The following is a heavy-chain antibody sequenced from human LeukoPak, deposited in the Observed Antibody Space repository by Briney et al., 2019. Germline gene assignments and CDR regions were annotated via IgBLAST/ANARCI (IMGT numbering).Heavy chain of an antibody. CDR3: ARAGGSGKYYMDV. CDR2: ISPSGTDI. V-gene: IGHV3-11*04. J-gene: IGHJ6*03. CDR1: GFTFTDTY. D-gene: IGHD3-10*01. Sequence: GGSLRLSCAVSGFTFTDTYMTWIRQAPGKGLESLSYISPSGTDISYADSVKGRFTISRDNAKNSLYLQMNSLRAEDTAVYYCARAGGSGKYYMDVWGKGTTVTISS.